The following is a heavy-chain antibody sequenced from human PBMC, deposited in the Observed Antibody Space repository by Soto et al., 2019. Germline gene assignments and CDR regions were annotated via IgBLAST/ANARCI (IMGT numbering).Heavy chain of an antibody. V-gene: IGHV3-7*01. J-gene: IGHJ4*02. CDR2: IKEDGIQK. CDR1: GFTFTSYT. Sequence: EVQLVESGGGLVQPGGSLRLSCKASGFTFTSYTMIWVRQSPGEGLEWLANIKEDGIQKNYVDSVKGRFTISRDNAKKSLYLQMNSLRVDDTAVYYCAREVWGPVDWGQGTLVTVSS. D-gene: IGHD7-27*01. CDR3: AREVWGPVD.